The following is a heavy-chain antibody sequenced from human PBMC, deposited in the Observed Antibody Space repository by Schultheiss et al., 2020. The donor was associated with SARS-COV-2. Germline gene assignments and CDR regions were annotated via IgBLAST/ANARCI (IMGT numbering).Heavy chain of an antibody. Sequence: LRLSCAVYGGSFSGYYWGWIRQPPGKGLEWIGYIYYSGSTHYNPSLKSRINISIDTSENQFSLKMSSVTAADTAVYYCARESCTSGVCYIDYWGQGTLVTVSS. J-gene: IGHJ4*02. CDR3: ARESCTSGVCYIDY. CDR2: IYYSGST. D-gene: IGHD2-8*01. V-gene: IGHV4-34*09. CDR1: GGSFSGYY.